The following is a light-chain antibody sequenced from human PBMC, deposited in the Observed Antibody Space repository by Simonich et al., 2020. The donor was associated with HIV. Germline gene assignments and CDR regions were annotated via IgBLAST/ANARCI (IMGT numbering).Light chain of an antibody. Sequence: DIVMTQSPDSLSVSLGERATINCKSSQSFLYSSNNKTSLRWYKQKPGQPPKLLIYWASTRESGVPDRFSGSGSGTDFTLTISSLQAEDVAVYYCQQYYSTPWTFGQGTKVEIK. CDR1: QSFLYSSNNKTS. J-gene: IGKJ1*01. CDR3: QQYYSTPWT. V-gene: IGKV4-1*01. CDR2: WAS.